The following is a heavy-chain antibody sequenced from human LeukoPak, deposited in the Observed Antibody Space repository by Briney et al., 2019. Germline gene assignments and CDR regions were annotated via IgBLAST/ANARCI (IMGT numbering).Heavy chain of an antibody. J-gene: IGHJ5*02. V-gene: IGHV4-34*01. CDR1: DGSFSRYY. Sequence: PSETLSLTCAVYDGSFSRYYWSWIRQPPGKGLEWIEEINHSGSTNYKPSLKSRVTISVDTSKNQFSLKLSSVTATDTAVYYCASGGSSSWYRWFDPWGQGTLVTVSS. CDR2: INHSGST. D-gene: IGHD6-13*01. CDR3: ASGGSSSWYRWFDP.